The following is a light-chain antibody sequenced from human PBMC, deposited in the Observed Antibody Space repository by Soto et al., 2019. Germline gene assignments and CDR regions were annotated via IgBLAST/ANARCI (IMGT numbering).Light chain of an antibody. V-gene: IGKV3-11*01. CDR1: QSVVSD. CDR3: QQRSDWPS. J-gene: IGKJ5*01. CDR2: DAS. Sequence: EIVMTQSPATLSVSPGEIATLSFSASQSVVSDLAFYQQKPGQAPRLLIYDASNSATGIPAIFSCSLSVTDFTLTISSREPEDFAVDYCQQRSDWPSLGRETRLENK.